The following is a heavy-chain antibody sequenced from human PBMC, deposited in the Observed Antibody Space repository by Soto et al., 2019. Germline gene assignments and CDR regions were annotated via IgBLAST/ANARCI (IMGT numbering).Heavy chain of an antibody. CDR3: AKVYWSGGSCYSGLYYFDY. J-gene: IGHJ4*02. D-gene: IGHD2-15*01. CDR1: GFTFSSYA. CDR2: ISGSGGST. Sequence: QPGGSLRLSCAASGFTFSSYAMSWVRQAPGKGLEWVSAISGSGGSTYYADSVKGRFTISRDNSKNTLYLQMNSLRAEDTAVYYCAKVYWSGGSCYSGLYYFDYWGQGTLVTVS. V-gene: IGHV3-23*01.